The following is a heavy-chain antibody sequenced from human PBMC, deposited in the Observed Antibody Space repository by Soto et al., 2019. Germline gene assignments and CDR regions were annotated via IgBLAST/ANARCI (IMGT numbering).Heavy chain of an antibody. V-gene: IGHV1-3*01. J-gene: IGHJ4*02. CDR2: INPGNADT. Sequence: ASVKVSCKASGYSFTAYVIHWVRQAPGQRLEWMGWINPGNADTKYSQKFQGRVTITWDTSATTTYMELSSLRSEDTAVYYCARDLISTEGALFDYWGQGTLVTVYS. D-gene: IGHD2-21*01. CDR3: ARDLISTEGALFDY. CDR1: GYSFTAYV.